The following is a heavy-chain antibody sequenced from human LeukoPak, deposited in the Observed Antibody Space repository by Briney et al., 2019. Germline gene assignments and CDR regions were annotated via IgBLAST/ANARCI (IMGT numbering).Heavy chain of an antibody. J-gene: IGHJ6*02. Sequence: ASVKVSCKASGYTFTGYYMHWVRQAPGQGLEWMGWINPNSGGTNYAQKFQGRVTMTRDTSISTAYMELSRLRSDDTAVYYCARETDFNVDIVATRPSPHYYYYGMDVWGQGTTVTVSS. V-gene: IGHV1-2*02. CDR1: GYTFTGYY. D-gene: IGHD5-12*01. CDR2: INPNSGGT. CDR3: ARETDFNVDIVATRPSPHYYYYGMDV.